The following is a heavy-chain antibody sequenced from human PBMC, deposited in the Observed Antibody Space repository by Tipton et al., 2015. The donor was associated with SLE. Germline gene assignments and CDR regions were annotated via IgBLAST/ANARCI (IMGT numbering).Heavy chain of an antibody. D-gene: IGHD4-23*01. Sequence: LRLSCTVSGGSLSSGSYYWSWIRQPAGKGLEWIGHIYTSGSTNYNPSLKSRVTISVDTSKNQFSLNLSSVTAADTAVYYCARAPFGGTDYWGQGTLVTVSS. CDR3: ARAPFGGTDY. CDR2: IYTSGST. V-gene: IGHV4-61*09. CDR1: GGSLSSGSYY. J-gene: IGHJ4*02.